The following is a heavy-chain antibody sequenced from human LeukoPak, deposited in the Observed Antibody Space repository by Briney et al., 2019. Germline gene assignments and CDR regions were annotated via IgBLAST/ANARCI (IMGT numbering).Heavy chain of an antibody. CDR1: GYTLTELS. J-gene: IGHJ4*02. V-gene: IGHV1-24*01. CDR3: PCDLNDNGSGSYYIPGY. D-gene: IGHD3-10*01. CDR2: FDPEDGER. Sequence: ASLKVSCKVSGYTLTELSMHWLRQTPGKGLEWMGGFDPEDGERIYAQKFQGRVTMTEDTSTDTAYIEVGSLRSEDTARYDCPCDLNDNGSGSYYIPGYWGQGTLVTGSS.